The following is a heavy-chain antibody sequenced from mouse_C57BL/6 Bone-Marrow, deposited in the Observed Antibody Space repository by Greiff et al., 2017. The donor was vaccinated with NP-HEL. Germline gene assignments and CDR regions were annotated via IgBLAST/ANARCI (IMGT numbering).Heavy chain of an antibody. J-gene: IGHJ1*03. V-gene: IGHV2-2*01. CDR1: GFSLTSYG. Sequence: VQLQQSGPGLVQPSQSLSITCTVSGFSLTSYGVHWVRQSPGKGLEWLGVIWSGGSTDYNAAFISRLSISKDNSKSQVFFKMNSLQADDTAIYYCARKEDYGSSLWYFDVWGTGTTVTVSS. D-gene: IGHD1-1*01. CDR2: IWSGGST. CDR3: ARKEDYGSSLWYFDV.